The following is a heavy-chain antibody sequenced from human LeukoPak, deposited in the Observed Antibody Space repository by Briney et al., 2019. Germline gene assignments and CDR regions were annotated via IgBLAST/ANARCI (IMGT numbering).Heavy chain of an antibody. J-gene: IGHJ6*02. CDR2: FDPEDGET. V-gene: IGHV1-24*01. Sequence: GASVKVSCKVSGYTLTELSMLWVRQAPGKGLEWMGGFDPEDGETIYAQKFQGRVTMTEDTSTDTAYMELSSLRSEDTAVYYCATDRGMYQLLYYGMDVWGQGTTVTVSS. D-gene: IGHD2-2*01. CDR3: ATDRGMYQLLYYGMDV. CDR1: GYTLTELS.